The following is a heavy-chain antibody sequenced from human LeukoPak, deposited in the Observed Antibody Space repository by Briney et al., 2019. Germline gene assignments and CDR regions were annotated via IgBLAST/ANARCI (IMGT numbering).Heavy chain of an antibody. CDR3: AKDLDYFDY. Sequence: GGSLRLSCAASGFTFSSYAIHWVRQAPGKGLEWVAVISFDGTDAFYADSVKGRFTISRDNSKNTLYLQMNSLRADDTAVYYCAKDLDYFDYWGQGTLVTVSS. J-gene: IGHJ4*02. CDR2: ISFDGTDA. CDR1: GFTFSSYA. V-gene: IGHV3-30*04.